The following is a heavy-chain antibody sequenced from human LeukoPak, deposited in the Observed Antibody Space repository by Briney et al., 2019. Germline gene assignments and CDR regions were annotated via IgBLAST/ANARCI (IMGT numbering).Heavy chain of an antibody. Sequence: SETLSLTCTVSGGSISSSSYYWGWIRQPPGKGLEWIGSIYYSGSTYYNPSLKSRVTISVDTSKNQFSLKLSSVTAADTAVYYCARDWFIAPTTFDYWGQGTLVTVSS. J-gene: IGHJ4*02. CDR3: ARDWFIAPTTFDY. CDR1: GGSISSSSYY. CDR2: IYYSGST. V-gene: IGHV4-39*07. D-gene: IGHD6-13*01.